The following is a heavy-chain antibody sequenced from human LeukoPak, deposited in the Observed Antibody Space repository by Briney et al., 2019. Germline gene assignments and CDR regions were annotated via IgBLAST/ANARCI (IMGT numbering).Heavy chain of an antibody. J-gene: IGHJ6*03. V-gene: IGHV3-48*03. Sequence: GGSLRLSCAASGFTFSSYEMNWVRQAPGKGLEWVSYISSSGSTIYYADSVKGRFTISRDNAKNSLYLQMNGLRAEDTAVYYCARASSGRGYYYYYMDVWGKGTTVTVSS. CDR3: ARASSGRGYYYYYMDV. CDR2: ISSSGSTI. D-gene: IGHD6-19*01. CDR1: GFTFSSYE.